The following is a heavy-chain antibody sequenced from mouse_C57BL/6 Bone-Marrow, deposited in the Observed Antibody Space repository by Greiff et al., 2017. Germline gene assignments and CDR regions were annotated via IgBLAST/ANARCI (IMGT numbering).Heavy chain of an antibody. Sequence: EVKLEESGGDLVKPGGSLKLSCAASGFTFRSYGMSWVRQTPDKRLEWVATISSGGSYTYYPDSVKGRFTISIDNAKNTLYLQMSSLKSEDTSMYYCARHGYYYVRDYYAMDYWGQGTSVTVSS. CDR1: GFTFRSYG. CDR2: ISSGGSYT. CDR3: ARHGYYYVRDYYAMDY. J-gene: IGHJ4*01. V-gene: IGHV5-6*02. D-gene: IGHD1-1*01.